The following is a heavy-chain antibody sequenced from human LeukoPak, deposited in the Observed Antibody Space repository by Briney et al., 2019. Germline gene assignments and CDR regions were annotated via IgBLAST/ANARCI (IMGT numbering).Heavy chain of an antibody. CDR3: AKVPTVTTSY. J-gene: IGHJ4*02. Sequence: SGGSLRLSCAASGFTFSNYALTWVRQAPGKGLEWVSGISGSGGSTYYADSVKGRFTISRDNSKNTLYLQMNSLRAEDTAVYYCAKVPTVTTSYWGQGTLVTVSS. D-gene: IGHD4-17*01. CDR1: GFTFSNYA. V-gene: IGHV3-23*01. CDR2: ISGSGGST.